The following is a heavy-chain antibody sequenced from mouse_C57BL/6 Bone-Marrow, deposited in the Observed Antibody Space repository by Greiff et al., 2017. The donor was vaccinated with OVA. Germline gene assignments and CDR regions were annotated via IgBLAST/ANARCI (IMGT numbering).Heavy chain of an antibody. CDR2: LHPSDRDT. D-gene: IGHD2-3*01. CDR3: AITGGGYYGYAY. CDR1: GSTFTSYW. J-gene: IGHJ3*01. V-gene: IGHV1-74*01. Sequence: QVQLQQPGAELVKPGASVKVSCKASGSTFTSYWMHWVKPRPGQGLAWLGRLHPSDRDTNSNQKFKGKATLTVDKSSSTAYMQLSSLRSEDSAVYYCAITGGGYYGYAYWGKGTLVTVSA.